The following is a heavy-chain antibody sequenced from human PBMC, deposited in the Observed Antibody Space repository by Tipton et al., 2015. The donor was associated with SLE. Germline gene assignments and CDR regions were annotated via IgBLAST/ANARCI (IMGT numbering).Heavy chain of an antibody. CDR1: GFSFDEFG. V-gene: IGHV3-20*04. D-gene: IGHD5-24*01. CDR2: INWSGDRT. J-gene: IGHJ4*02. CDR3: ARRGSAYKPFDS. Sequence: SLRLSCAASGFSFDEFGMSWVRQVPGKGLEWVSGINWSGDRTGYADSLKGRFTISRDNGKNFLYLQMNSLNSEDTAVYYCARRGSAYKPFDSWGQGTLGTVTS.